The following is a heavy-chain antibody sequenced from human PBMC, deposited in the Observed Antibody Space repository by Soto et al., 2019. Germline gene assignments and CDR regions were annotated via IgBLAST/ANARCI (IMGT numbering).Heavy chain of an antibody. Sequence: QVQLVDSGGGVVQPWRSLRLSCAASGFTFSSYAMHWVRQAPGKGPECLAVIGYDGSNKYYGDSVKGRFTISRDNSRNTLYMQMNSLRVEDTAVYYCARAYGDWRYFDYWGQGTLVTVSS. J-gene: IGHJ4*02. D-gene: IGHD3-10*01. CDR3: ARAYGDWRYFDY. CDR2: IGYDGSNK. V-gene: IGHV3-33*01. CDR1: GFTFSSYA.